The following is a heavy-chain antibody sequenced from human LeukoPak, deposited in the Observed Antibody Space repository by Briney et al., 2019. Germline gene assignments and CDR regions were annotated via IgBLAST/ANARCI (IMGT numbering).Heavy chain of an antibody. CDR2: ISGSGGNT. Sequence: GGSLRLSCAASGFTFSSYAMNWVRQAPGKGLEGVSTISGSGGNTYYADSVKGRFTISRDNSKNTLYLQMNSLRAEDTAVYYCPKDSPGYPHYFDYWGQGTLVTVSS. CDR1: GFTFSSYA. D-gene: IGHD1-1*01. V-gene: IGHV3-23*01. J-gene: IGHJ4*02. CDR3: PKDSPGYPHYFDY.